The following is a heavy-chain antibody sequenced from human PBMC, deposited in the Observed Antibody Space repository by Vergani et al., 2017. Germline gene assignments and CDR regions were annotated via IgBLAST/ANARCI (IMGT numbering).Heavy chain of an antibody. D-gene: IGHD4-23*01. CDR3: ARDNKQLRQRAFDL. V-gene: IGHV4-61*02. Sequence: QVQLQESGPGLVKPSQTLSLTCTVSGASINNDFYYWHWIRQPAGKGLEWIGRIYVSGITDYNSSLQSRVSMSVDTSKNQFPLTVTSVTAADTAVYYCARDNKQLRQRAFDLWGQGTMVTVSS. CDR2: IYVSGIT. J-gene: IGHJ3*01. CDR1: GASINNDFYY.